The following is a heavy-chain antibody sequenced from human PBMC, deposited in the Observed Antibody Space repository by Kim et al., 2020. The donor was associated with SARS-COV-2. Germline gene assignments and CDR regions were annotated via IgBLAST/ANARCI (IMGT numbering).Heavy chain of an antibody. J-gene: IGHJ3*02. CDR2: INHSGST. CDR3: ARGITMIVVVKAAFDI. V-gene: IGHV4-34*01. CDR1: GGSFSGYY. Sequence: SETLSLTCAVYGGSFSGYYWSWIRQPPGKGLEWIGEINHSGSTNYNPSLKSRVTISVDTSKNQFSLKLSSVTAADTAVYYCARGITMIVVVKAAFDIWGQGTMVTVSS. D-gene: IGHD3-22*01.